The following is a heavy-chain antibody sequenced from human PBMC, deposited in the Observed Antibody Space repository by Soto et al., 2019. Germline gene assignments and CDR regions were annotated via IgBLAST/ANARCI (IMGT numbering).Heavy chain of an antibody. Sequence: SETLSLTCAVYGGSFSGYYWSWIRQPPGKGLEWIGEINHSGSTNYNPSLKSRVTISVDTSKNQFSLKLSSVTAADTAVYYCARHARRLGVDYWGQGTLVTVSS. J-gene: IGHJ4*02. CDR2: INHSGST. CDR1: GGSFSGYY. V-gene: IGHV4-34*01. CDR3: ARHARRLGVDY. D-gene: IGHD2-8*01.